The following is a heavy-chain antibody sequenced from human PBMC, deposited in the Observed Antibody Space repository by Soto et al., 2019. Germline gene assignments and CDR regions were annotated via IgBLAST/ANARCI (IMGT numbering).Heavy chain of an antibody. CDR2: IKSKTDGGTT. Sequence: GGSMRVSCAASGFTFSNAWRNWVRQAPGKGLEWVDRIKSKTDGGTTDYAAPVKGRFTISRDDSKNTLYLQMNSLKTEDTAVYYCTTDMGSRKATGFDYWGQGTLVTVSS. V-gene: IGHV3-15*07. CDR3: TTDMGSRKATGFDY. J-gene: IGHJ4*02. CDR1: GFTFSNAW. D-gene: IGHD1-26*01.